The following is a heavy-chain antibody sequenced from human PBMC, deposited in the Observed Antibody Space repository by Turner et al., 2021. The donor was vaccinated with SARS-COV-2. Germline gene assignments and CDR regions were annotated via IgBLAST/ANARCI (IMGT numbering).Heavy chain of an antibody. D-gene: IGHD3-10*01. Sequence: QVQLVQSGAEVKKPGSSVKVSCKASGGTFSSYAISWVRQAPGQGLEWMGGIIPIFDTTNYAQKFQGRVTITADKSTSTAYMELSSLRFEDTAVYYCARGATLVRGVIENLYYYYYGMDVWGQGTTVTVSS. CDR2: IIPIFDTT. V-gene: IGHV1-69*06. CDR3: ARGATLVRGVIENLYYYYYGMDV. J-gene: IGHJ6*02. CDR1: GGTFSSYA.